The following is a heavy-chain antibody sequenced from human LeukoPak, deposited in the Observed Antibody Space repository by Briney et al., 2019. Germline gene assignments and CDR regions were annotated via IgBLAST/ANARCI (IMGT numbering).Heavy chain of an antibody. V-gene: IGHV4-39*07. CDR2: IYYSGST. CDR1: GGSISSSSYY. CDR3: ARGTTDYDILTGRRYYYMDV. J-gene: IGHJ6*03. D-gene: IGHD3-9*01. Sequence: SETLSLTCTVPGGSISSSSYYWGWIRQPPGKGLEWIGSIYYSGSTYNNPSLKSRVTISVDTSKNQFSLKLSSVTAADTAVYYCARGTTDYDILTGRRYYYMDVWGKGTTVTVSS.